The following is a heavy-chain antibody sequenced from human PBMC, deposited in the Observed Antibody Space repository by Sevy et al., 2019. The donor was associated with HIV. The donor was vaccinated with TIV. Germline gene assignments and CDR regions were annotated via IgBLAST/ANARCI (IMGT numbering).Heavy chain of an antibody. CDR1: GFTFSSYA. D-gene: IGHD4-17*01. CDR3: ARNDGDYEPDY. CDR2: ISYDGSNK. Sequence: GGSLRLSCAASGFTFSSYAMHWVRQAPGKGLEWVAVISYDGSNKYYADSVKGRFTISRDNSKNTLYLQMNSLRAEDTAGYYGARNDGDYEPDYWGQGTLVTVSS. J-gene: IGHJ4*02. V-gene: IGHV3-30-3*01.